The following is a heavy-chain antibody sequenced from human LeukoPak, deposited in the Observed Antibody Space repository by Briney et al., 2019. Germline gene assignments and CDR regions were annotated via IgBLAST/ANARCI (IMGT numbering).Heavy chain of an antibody. J-gene: IGHJ5*01. D-gene: IGHD6-19*01. CDR1: GGSISPYY. CDR2: VHYTGST. Sequence: SETLSLTCTVSGGSISPYYWSWIRQPPGKELQWIGYVHYTGSTKYNPSLKSRVTLSLDTSLNQFSLKMTSVSAADTAVYYCTRILDSGCSDSWGQGTLVTVSS. CDR3: TRILDSGCSDS. V-gene: IGHV4-59*01.